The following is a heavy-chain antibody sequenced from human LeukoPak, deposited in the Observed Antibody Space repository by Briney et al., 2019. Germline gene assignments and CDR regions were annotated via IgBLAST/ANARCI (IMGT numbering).Heavy chain of an antibody. Sequence: SETLSLTCTVSGGSISPYYWSWIRQPPGKGLEWIGYIYYSGSTNYNPSLKRRVIISLDTSKNQFSLKLSSVTAADTAVYYCARSTWLLDKWGQGTLVTVS. CDR2: IYYSGST. CDR3: ARSTWLLDK. D-gene: IGHD3-22*01. V-gene: IGHV4-59*01. J-gene: IGHJ4*02. CDR1: GGSISPYY.